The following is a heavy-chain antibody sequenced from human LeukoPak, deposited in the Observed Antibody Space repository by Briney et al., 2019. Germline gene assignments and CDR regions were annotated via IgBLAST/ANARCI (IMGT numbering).Heavy chain of an antibody. J-gene: IGHJ4*02. CDR1: GLTLSDHY. V-gene: IGHV3-72*01. Sequence: GGSLRLSCAASGLTLSDHYMDWVRQAPGKGLEWVGRLRNKADRSTAEYAASVKGRFTISRDDSKSSLYLQMNSLKSEDTAVYYCARVGYSDPNFDYWGQGTLVTVSS. CDR3: ARVGYSDPNFDY. D-gene: IGHD5-18*01. CDR2: LRNKADRSTA.